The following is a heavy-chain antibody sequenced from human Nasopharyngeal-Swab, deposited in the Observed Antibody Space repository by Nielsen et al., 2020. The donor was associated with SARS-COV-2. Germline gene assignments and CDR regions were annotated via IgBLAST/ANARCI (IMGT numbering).Heavy chain of an antibody. V-gene: IGHV3-21*01. D-gene: IGHD5-12*01. CDR2: ISSSSSYI. CDR1: GFTFSSYS. J-gene: IGHJ6*02. Sequence: GESLKISCEASGFTFSSYSMNWVRQAPGKGLEWVSSISSSSSYIYYADSVKGRFTISRDNAKNSLYLQMNSLRAEDTAVYYCARASGYDFGYYYGMDVWGQGTTVTVSS. CDR3: ARASGYDFGYYYGMDV.